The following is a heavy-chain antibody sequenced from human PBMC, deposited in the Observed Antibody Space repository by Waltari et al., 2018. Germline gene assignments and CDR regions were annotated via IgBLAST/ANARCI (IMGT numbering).Heavy chain of an antibody. CDR3: ARGPIFGVVTLDY. V-gene: IGHV1-3*01. CDR1: GYTFTSYA. CDR2: INAGKGNT. Sequence: QVQLVQSGAEVKKPGASVKVSCKASGYTFTSYAMHWVRQAPGQRLEWMGWINAGKGNTKYSQKFQGRVTITRDTSASTAYMELSSLRSEDTAVYYCARGPIFGVVTLDYWGQGTLVTVSS. J-gene: IGHJ4*02. D-gene: IGHD3-3*01.